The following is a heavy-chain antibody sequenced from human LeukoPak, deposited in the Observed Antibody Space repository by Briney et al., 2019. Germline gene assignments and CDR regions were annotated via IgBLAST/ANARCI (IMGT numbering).Heavy chain of an antibody. Sequence: PSETLSLTCTVSGGSISSSSYYWGWIRQPPGKWLEWIGSIYYSGSTYYNPSLKSRVTISVDTSKNQFSLKLSSVTAADTAVYYCASTYYDFWSGYYLFDYWGQGTLVTVSS. V-gene: IGHV4-39*01. CDR1: GGSISSSSYY. CDR3: ASTYYDFWSGYYLFDY. J-gene: IGHJ4*02. D-gene: IGHD3-3*01. CDR2: IYYSGST.